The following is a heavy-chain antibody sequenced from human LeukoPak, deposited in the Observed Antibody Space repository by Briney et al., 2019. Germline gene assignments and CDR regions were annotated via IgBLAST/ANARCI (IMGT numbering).Heavy chain of an antibody. D-gene: IGHD3-16*01. CDR1: GGTFSSYA. CDR3: ARGPKYDYVWGSGFDY. CDR2: IIPIFGTA. J-gene: IGHJ4*02. V-gene: IGHV1-69*01. Sequence: SVKVSCKASGGTFSSYAISWVRQAPGQGLEWMGGIIPIFGTANYAQKFQGRVTITADESTSTAYMELSSLRSEDTAVYYSARGPKYDYVWGSGFDYWGQGTLVTVSS.